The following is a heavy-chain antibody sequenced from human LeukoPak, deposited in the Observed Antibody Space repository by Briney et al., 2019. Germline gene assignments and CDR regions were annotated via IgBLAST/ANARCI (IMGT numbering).Heavy chain of an antibody. V-gene: IGHV4-38-2*02. CDR2: IYHSGST. J-gene: IGHJ5*02. D-gene: IGHD6-13*01. CDR1: GYYISTGHY. CDR3: ARGVVYSSSGNWFDP. Sequence: SETLSLTCSVSGYYISTGHYWGWIRQPPGKGLEWIGGIYHSGSTYYNPSLKSRVTISVDTSKNQFSLKLSSVTAADTAVYYCARGVVYSSSGNWFDPWGQGTLVTVSS.